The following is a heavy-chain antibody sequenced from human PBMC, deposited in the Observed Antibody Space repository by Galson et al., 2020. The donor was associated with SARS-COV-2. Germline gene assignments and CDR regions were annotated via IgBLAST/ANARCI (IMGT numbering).Heavy chain of an antibody. D-gene: IGHD6-6*01. V-gene: IGHV4-34*01. Sequence: SETLSLTCAVYGGSFSGYYWSWLRQPPGKGLEWIGEINHSGSTNYNPSLKSRVTISVDTSKNQFSLKLSSVTAADTAVYYCARDYSSSGYYYYGMDVWGQGTTVTVS. J-gene: IGHJ6*02. CDR2: INHSGST. CDR1: GGSFSGYY. CDR3: ARDYSSSGYYYYGMDV.